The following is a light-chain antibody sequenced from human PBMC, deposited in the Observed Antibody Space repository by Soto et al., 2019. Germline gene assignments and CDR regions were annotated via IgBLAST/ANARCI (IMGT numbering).Light chain of an antibody. Sequence: DIQMTQSPSTLSASVGDRVAITCRASQSVSGGLGWYQQKPGKVPNLLIYQASTLEDGVPSRFSGSGSGTEFTLTISSLQPDDSATYYCQQDYDYSYTFGPGTKLEIK. J-gene: IGKJ2*01. CDR1: QSVSGG. V-gene: IGKV1-5*03. CDR3: QQDYDYSYT. CDR2: QAS.